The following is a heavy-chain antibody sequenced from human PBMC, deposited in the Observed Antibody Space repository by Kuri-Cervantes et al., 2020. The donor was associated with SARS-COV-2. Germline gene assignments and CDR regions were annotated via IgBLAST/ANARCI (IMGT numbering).Heavy chain of an antibody. CDR2: IYPGDSDT. D-gene: IGHD2-2*01. CDR1: GYSFTSYW. V-gene: IGHV5-51*01. CDR3: ARQKYQLLYNWFDH. Sequence: KVSCKGSGYSFTSYWIGWVRQMPGKGLEWMGIIYPGDSDTRYSPSFQGQVTISADKSISTAYLQWSSLKASDTAMYYCARQKYQLLYNWFDHWGQGTLVTVSS. J-gene: IGHJ5*02.